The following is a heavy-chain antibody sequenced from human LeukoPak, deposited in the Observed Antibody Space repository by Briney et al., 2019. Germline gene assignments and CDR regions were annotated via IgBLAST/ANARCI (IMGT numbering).Heavy chain of an antibody. V-gene: IGHV4-30-2*01. D-gene: IGHD3-22*01. CDR1: GGSINNGGYA. Sequence: SQTLSLTCAGSGGSINNGGYAWSWIRQPPGKDLECIGYIYHSESTYYNPSLKSRVSISVDRSKNQFSLKLSSVTDADTAVYYCARGISYYDSSGYYNNWFDPWGQGTLVPVFS. CDR3: ARGISYYDSSGYYNNWFDP. J-gene: IGHJ5*02. CDR2: IYHSEST.